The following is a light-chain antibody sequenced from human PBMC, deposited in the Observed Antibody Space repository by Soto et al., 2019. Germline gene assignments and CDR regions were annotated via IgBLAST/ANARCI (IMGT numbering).Light chain of an antibody. CDR3: QHRSNWPLS. CDR2: DAS. V-gene: IGKV3-11*01. CDR1: QSVGTY. J-gene: IGKJ4*01. Sequence: EIVLTQSPATLSLSPGERATLSCRASQSVGTYLAWYQQKLGQAPRLLIYDASNRAAGIPARFSGSASGTDCTLTISSLEPEDFAVYYCQHRSNWPLSFGRGTKVEIK.